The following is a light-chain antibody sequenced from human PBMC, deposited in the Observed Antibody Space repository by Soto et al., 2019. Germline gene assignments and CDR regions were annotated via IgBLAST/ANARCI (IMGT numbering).Light chain of an antibody. Sequence: DIQMTQSPSTLSASVGDRVTITCRASQSISSWLAWYQQKPGKDPKLLIYDASSLESGVPSRFSGSGSGTEFPLTISRLQPDDFATYYCQQYNSLTWTFGQGTKVEIK. CDR3: QQYNSLTWT. CDR1: QSISSW. CDR2: DAS. J-gene: IGKJ1*01. V-gene: IGKV1-5*01.